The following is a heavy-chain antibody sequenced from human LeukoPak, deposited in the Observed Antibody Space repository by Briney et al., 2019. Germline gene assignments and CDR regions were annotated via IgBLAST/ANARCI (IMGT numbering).Heavy chain of an antibody. D-gene: IGHD2-21*01. CDR1: GFTFSSYG. CDR3: AKGSLPFRSVYFDY. CDR2: ISGSGGDT. Sequence: GGTLRLSCAASGFTFSSYGMSWVRQAPGKGLEWVSAISGSGGDTYYADSVKGRFTISRDNYKNTLYLQMNSLRAEDTAVYYCAKGSLPFRSVYFDYWGQGTLVTVSS. J-gene: IGHJ4*02. V-gene: IGHV3-23*01.